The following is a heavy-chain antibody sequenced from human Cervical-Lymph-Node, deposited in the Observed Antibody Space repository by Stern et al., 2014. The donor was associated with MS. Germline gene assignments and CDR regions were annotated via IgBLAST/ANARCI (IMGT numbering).Heavy chain of an antibody. D-gene: IGHD2-21*01. CDR1: GYNFISYW. V-gene: IGHV5-51*03. J-gene: IGHJ4*02. CDR2: IYPGDSDI. CDR3: ARWSVACDY. Sequence: EVQLLESGAELKEPGESLKISCKTSGYNFISYWIAWVRQVPGKGLEWIGIIYPGDSDIRYSPSFQGHVTMSVDKSKTTAYLQWKSLKASDTAVYYCARWSVACDYWGQGALITVSS.